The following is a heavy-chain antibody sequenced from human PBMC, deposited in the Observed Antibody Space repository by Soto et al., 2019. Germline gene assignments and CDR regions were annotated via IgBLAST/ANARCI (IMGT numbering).Heavy chain of an antibody. CDR3: ARGVPAAMMDYGMDV. J-gene: IGHJ6*02. CDR2: IYYSGST. CDR1: GGSISSSSYY. Sequence: SETLSITCTVCGGSISSSSYYWGWIRQPPGKGLEWIGSIYYSGSTYDNPSPKSRVTISVDTSKNQFSLKLSSVTAADTAVYYCARGVPAAMMDYGMDVGGQGTTVTVS. V-gene: IGHV4-39*01. D-gene: IGHD2-2*01.